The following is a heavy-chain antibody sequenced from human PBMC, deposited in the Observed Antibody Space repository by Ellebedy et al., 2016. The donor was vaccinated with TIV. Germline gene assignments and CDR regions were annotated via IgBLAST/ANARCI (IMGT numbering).Heavy chain of an antibody. CDR1: GFTFSSYW. CDR2: INSDGSST. D-gene: IGHD2-21*02. J-gene: IGHJ4*02. V-gene: IGHV3-74*01. Sequence: GESLKISCAASGFTFSSYWMHWVRQAPGKGLVWFSRINSDGSSTSYADSVKGRFTISRDNAKNTLYLQMNSLRAEDTAVYYCARDIGVGVVTAGGPYYFDYWGQGTLVTVSS. CDR3: ARDIGVGVVTAGGPYYFDY.